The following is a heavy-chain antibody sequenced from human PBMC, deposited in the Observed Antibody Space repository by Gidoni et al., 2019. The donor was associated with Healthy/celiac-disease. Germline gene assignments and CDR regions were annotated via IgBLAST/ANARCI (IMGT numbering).Heavy chain of an antibody. CDR1: GFTFSSAW. CDR3: TTDRTVTSSFDY. J-gene: IGHJ4*02. Sequence: EVQLVESGGGLVKPGGSLRLSCAASGFTFSSAWMSWVRQAPGKGLEWVGRIKSKTDGGTTDYAAPVKGRFTISRDDSKNTLYLQMNSLKTEDTAVYYCTTDRTVTSSFDYWGQGTLDTVSS. CDR2: IKSKTDGGTT. V-gene: IGHV3-15*01. D-gene: IGHD4-17*01.